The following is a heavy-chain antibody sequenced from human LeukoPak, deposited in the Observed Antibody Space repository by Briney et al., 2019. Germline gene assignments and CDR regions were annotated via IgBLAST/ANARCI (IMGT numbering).Heavy chain of an antibody. CDR2: INHSGST. J-gene: IGHJ5*02. D-gene: IGHD6-13*01. CDR3: ARIYSSWSYNWFDP. Sequence: PSETLSLTCTVSGGSISGYYWSWIRQPPGKGLEWIGEINHSGSTNYNPSLKSRVTISVDTSKNQFSLKLSSVTAADTAVYYCARIYSSWSYNWFDPWGQRTLVTVSS. V-gene: IGHV4-34*01. CDR1: GGSISGYY.